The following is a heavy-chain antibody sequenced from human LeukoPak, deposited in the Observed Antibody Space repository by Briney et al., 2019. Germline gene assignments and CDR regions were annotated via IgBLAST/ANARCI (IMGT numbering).Heavy chain of an antibody. CDR3: ARASTLHAMVQR. J-gene: IGHJ4*02. D-gene: IGHD5-18*01. CDR1: GYTFTGYY. CDR2: INPNSGGT. Sequence: ASVKVSCKASGYTFTGYYMHWVRQAPGQGLEWMGRINPNSGGTNYAQKFQGRVTMTRDTSISTAYMELSRLRSDDTAVYYCARASTLHAMVQRWGQGTLVTVSS. V-gene: IGHV1-2*06.